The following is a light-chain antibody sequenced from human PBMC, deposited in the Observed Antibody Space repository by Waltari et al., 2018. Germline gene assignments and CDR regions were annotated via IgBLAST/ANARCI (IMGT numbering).Light chain of an antibody. CDR3: NQYGSSPFT. CDR2: GAS. V-gene: IGKV3-20*01. Sequence: EIVLTQSPGTLSLSPGERATLSCRASQSVSINYLAWYQQKHGQAPRLLIYGASSRATAVPDRFTGSGSGTDFTLTISRLEPEDFAVYYCNQYGSSPFTFGPGTKVDIK. CDR1: QSVSINY. J-gene: IGKJ3*01.